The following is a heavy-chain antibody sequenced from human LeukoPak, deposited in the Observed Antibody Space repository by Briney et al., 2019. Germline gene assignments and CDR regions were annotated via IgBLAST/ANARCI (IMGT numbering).Heavy chain of an antibody. CDR1: GFTSSDYY. Sequence: GGSLRLSCAASGFTSSDYYMSWIRQAPGKGLEWVSYISSSGSTIYYADSVKGRFTISRDNAKNSLYLQMNSLRAEDTAVYYCARDLLIARSGQQLAFGYDYWGQGTLVTVSS. D-gene: IGHD6-13*01. J-gene: IGHJ4*02. CDR2: ISSSGSTI. CDR3: ARDLLIARSGQQLAFGYDY. V-gene: IGHV3-11*01.